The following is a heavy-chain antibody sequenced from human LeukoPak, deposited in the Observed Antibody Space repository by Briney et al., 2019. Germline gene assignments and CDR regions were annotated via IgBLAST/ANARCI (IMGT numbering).Heavy chain of an antibody. CDR1: GYTLTELS. CDR3: ATDRRYCSSTSCPRWDV. V-gene: IGHV1-24*01. D-gene: IGHD2-2*01. CDR2: FDPEDGET. Sequence: GASVKVSCKVSGYTLTELSMHWVRRAPGKGLEWMGGFDPEDGETIYAQKFQGRVTMTEDTSTDTAYMELSSLRSEDTAVYYCATDRRYCSSTSCPRWDVWGKGTTVTVSS. J-gene: IGHJ6*04.